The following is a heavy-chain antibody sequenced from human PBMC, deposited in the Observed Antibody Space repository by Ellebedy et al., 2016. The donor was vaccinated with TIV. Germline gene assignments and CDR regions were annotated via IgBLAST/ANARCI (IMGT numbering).Heavy chain of an antibody. V-gene: IGHV4-59*01. D-gene: IGHD6-19*01. CDR1: GGSISSYY. Sequence: SETLSLTXTVSGGSISSYYWSWIRQPPGKGLEWIGYIYYSGSTNYNPSFKSRVTISVDTSKNQFSLKLSSVTAADTAVYYCARGGTVAGTEWFDPWGQGTLVTVSS. CDR2: IYYSGST. J-gene: IGHJ5*02. CDR3: ARGGTVAGTEWFDP.